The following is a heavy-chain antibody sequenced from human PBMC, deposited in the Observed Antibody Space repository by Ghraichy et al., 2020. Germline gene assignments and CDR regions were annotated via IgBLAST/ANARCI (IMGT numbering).Heavy chain of an antibody. CDR2: INHRGST. CDR3: ARGIATADFDWLLPSYFDY. V-gene: IGHV4-34*01. D-gene: IGHD3-9*01. J-gene: IGHJ4*02. Sequence: SETLSLTCAVYGGSFSGYYWSWIRQPPGKGLEWIGEINHRGSTNYNPSLKSRVTISVDTSKNQFSLKLSSVRAADTAVYYCARGIATADFDWLLPSYFDYWGQGTVVTVSS. CDR1: GGSFSGYY.